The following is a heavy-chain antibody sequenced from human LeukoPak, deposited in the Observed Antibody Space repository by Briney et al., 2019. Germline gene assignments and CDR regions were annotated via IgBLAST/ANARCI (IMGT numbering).Heavy chain of an antibody. V-gene: IGHV3-7*01. J-gene: IGHJ4*02. D-gene: IGHD1-7*01. Sequence: GGSLRLSCAACGFTFSSYAMSWVRQAPGKGLEWVANIKQDGSEKYYVDSVKGRFTISRDNAKNSLYLQMNSLRAEDTAVYYCARVLVNWNYGDFDYWGQGTLVTVSS. CDR2: IKQDGSEK. CDR1: GFTFSSYA. CDR3: ARVLVNWNYGDFDY.